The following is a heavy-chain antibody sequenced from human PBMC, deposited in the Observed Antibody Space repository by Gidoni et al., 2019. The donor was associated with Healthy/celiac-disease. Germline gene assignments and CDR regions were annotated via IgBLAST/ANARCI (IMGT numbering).Heavy chain of an antibody. CDR2: SYHSGST. D-gene: IGHD1-26*01. V-gene: IGHV4-38-2*02. Sequence: HVQLQESGPGLVKPSETLSLTCIVSAYSINSGYYWGWIRQPPGKGLEWIGSSYHSGSTYYNPSLKRRVTIAVDTSKNQFSLKLSSVTAADTAVYYCARDRSSGSLYDAFDIWGQGTMVTVSS. CDR3: ARDRSSGSLYDAFDI. J-gene: IGHJ3*02. CDR1: AYSINSGYY.